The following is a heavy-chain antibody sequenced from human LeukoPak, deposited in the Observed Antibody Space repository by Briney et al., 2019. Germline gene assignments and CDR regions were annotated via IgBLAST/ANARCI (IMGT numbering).Heavy chain of an antibody. V-gene: IGHV3-15*01. Sequence: GGNLRLSCAASGFTFSNTWMIWVRQAPGKGREWVGRIKSKTDGGTPDYPAPVRRNFTISSADSPNTLYLLRNGLKSQDTAVYYCTTDSWTIDIGAQETRVTVSS. CDR3: TTDSWTIDI. D-gene: IGHD1-1*01. CDR1: GFTFSNTW. CDR2: IKSKTDGGTP. J-gene: IGHJ3*02.